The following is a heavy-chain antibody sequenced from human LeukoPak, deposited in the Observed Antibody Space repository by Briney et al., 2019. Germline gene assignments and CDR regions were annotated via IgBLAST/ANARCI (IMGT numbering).Heavy chain of an antibody. CDR1: GGSISNYY. CDR2: IYYSGIT. D-gene: IGHD2-15*01. J-gene: IGHJ1*01. CDR3: ARGGGSLLWGAGDSSQH. V-gene: IGHV4-59*01. Sequence: SETLSLTCTVSGGSISNYYWSWIRQSPGKGLEWIGYIYYSGITNYNPSLKSRVTISVDTSKNQFSLKLSSVTAADTAVYYCARGGGSLLWGAGDSSQHWGQGTLVTVSS.